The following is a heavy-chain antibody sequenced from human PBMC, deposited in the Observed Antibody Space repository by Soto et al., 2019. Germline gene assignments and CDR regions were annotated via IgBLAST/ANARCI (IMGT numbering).Heavy chain of an antibody. CDR1: GFTVSSNY. J-gene: IGHJ4*02. CDR3: ARDGITGKNYFDY. V-gene: IGHV3-53*04. D-gene: IGHD1-20*01. CDR2: IYSGGST. Sequence: GGSLRLSCAASGFTVSSNYMSWVRQAPGKGLEWVSVIYSGGSTYYADSVKGRFPISRHNSKNTLYLQMNSLRAEDTAVYYCARDGITGKNYFDYWGQGTLVTVSS.